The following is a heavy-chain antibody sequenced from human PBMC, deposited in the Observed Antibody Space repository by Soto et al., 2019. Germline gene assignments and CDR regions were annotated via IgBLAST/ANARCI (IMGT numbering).Heavy chain of an antibody. CDR2: INPSGGST. CDR1: GYTFTSYY. V-gene: IGHV1-46*01. CDR3: ARDDDFWSGLSQVGAFDI. J-gene: IGHJ3*02. Sequence: QVQLVQSGAEVKKPGASVKVSCKASGYTFTSYYMHWVRQAPGQGLEWMGIINPSGGSTSYAQKFQGRVTMTRDTSTSTVYMELSSLRSEDTAVYYCARDDDFWSGLSQVGAFDIWGQGTMVTVSS. D-gene: IGHD3-3*01.